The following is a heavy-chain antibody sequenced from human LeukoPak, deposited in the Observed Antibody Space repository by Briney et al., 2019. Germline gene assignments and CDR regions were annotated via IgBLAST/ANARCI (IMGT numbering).Heavy chain of an antibody. CDR3: AKSHSVEQRGYFDY. J-gene: IGHJ4*02. CDR2: IANDGGST. D-gene: IGHD1/OR15-1a*01. V-gene: IGHV3-23*01. Sequence: GGSLRLSCAASGFTFTTYAMSWVRQAPGKGLEWVSSIANDGGSTYYADSVKGRFTISRDDSRNTVYLQMNSLRAEDMAVYYCAKSHSVEQRGYFDYWGQGTLVPVSS. CDR1: GFTFTTYA.